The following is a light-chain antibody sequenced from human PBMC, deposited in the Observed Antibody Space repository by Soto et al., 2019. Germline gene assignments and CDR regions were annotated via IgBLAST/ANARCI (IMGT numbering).Light chain of an antibody. CDR3: QQYNNWPLT. CDR1: QSVSSK. CDR2: GAS. V-gene: IGKV3-15*01. Sequence: EILMTQSPATLSVSPGERATLSFRASQSVSSKLAWYQQKPGQSPRILIHGASTRSTGIPARFGGSGSSTEFTLTISSLPSEEFEVYYCQQYNNWPLTFGGGTKVEIK. J-gene: IGKJ4*01.